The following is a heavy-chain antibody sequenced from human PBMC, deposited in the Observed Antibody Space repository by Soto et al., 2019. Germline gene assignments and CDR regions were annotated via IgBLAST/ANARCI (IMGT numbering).Heavy chain of an antibody. J-gene: IGHJ3*02. V-gene: IGHV3-66*01. CDR3: AREYDQYHAFDI. CDR1: GFTVSSNY. CDR2: IYSGGTT. D-gene: IGHD3-3*01. Sequence: EVQLVESGGGLVQPGGSLRLSCAASGFTVSSNYMSCVRQAPGTGVEWVSVIYSGGTTYYADSVKGRFTISRDDSRTTLFLQMNSVRAEDTAVYYCAREYDQYHAFDIWGQGTIVTVSS.